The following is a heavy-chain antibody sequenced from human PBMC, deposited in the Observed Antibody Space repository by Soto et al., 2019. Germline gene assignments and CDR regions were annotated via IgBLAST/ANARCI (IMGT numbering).Heavy chain of an antibody. J-gene: IGHJ5*02. CDR2: IYYSGST. CDR3: ARGIPNWFDP. V-gene: IGHV4-31*03. Sequence: SDTLSLTCTVSGGSISSGGYYWSWIRQHPGKGLEWIGYIYYSGSTYYNPSLKSRVTISVDTSKNQFSLKLSSVTAADTAVYYCARGIPNWFDPWGQGTLVTVSS. CDR1: GGSISSGGYY.